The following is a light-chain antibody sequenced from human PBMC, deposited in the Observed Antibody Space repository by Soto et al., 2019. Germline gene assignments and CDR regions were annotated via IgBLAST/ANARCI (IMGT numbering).Light chain of an antibody. CDR2: AAY. J-gene: IGKJ1*01. Sequence: DIPMTQSPSSLSASVGDRVTITCRASQDINNYLAWYQVQPGKGPKLLIYAAYTLQSGVPSRFSGSGSGTDFTLTISSLQPEDVATYFCQKYNSAPLTFGQGTRVEI. CDR1: QDINNY. V-gene: IGKV1-27*01. CDR3: QKYNSAPLT.